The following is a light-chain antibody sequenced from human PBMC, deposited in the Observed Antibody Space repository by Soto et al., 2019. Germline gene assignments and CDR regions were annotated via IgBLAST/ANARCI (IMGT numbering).Light chain of an antibody. V-gene: IGKV3-20*01. Sequence: EIVLTQSPGTLSLSPGERATLSCRASQSVSSIYLAWYQQKPGQAPRLLIFDASRRATGIADRFSGSGSGTDFTLTVNRLEPEDFAVYYCQQYGTSPPGTFGQGTKV. CDR3: QQYGTSPPGT. J-gene: IGKJ1*01. CDR1: QSVSSIY. CDR2: DAS.